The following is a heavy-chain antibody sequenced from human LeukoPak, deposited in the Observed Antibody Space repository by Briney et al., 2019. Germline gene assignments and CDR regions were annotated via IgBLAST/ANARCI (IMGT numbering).Heavy chain of an antibody. J-gene: IGHJ1*01. D-gene: IGHD6-13*01. CDR2: ISHSGST. V-gene: IGHV4-4*02. CDR1: GGSRRVGKE. CDR3: ARTIAALTILVH. Sequence: SETLTLLYPVRGGSRRVGKEWRCGRQPPGKGLEWIGEISHSGSTGYNPSLKSRVTISVDKSKNHFSLKLSSVTAADTAVYYYARTIAALTILVHRGQGTLVTVSS.